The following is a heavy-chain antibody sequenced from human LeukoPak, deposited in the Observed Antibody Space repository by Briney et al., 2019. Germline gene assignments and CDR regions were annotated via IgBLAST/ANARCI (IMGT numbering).Heavy chain of an antibody. V-gene: IGHV3-23*01. CDR3: AKDQGYSYYYLDY. Sequence: PGGSLRLSCAASGFTFNTHAMSWVRQAPGKGLEWVSGINGNGASTYYSDSVKGRFTISRDNSKNTLYLQRSGLRAEDTAVYYCAKDQGYSYYYLDYWGQGTLVTVSS. CDR1: GFTFNTHA. J-gene: IGHJ4*02. CDR2: INGNGAST. D-gene: IGHD5-18*01.